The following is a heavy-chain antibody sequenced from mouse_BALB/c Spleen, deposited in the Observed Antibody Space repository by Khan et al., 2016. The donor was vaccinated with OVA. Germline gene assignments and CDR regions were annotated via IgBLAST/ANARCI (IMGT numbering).Heavy chain of an antibody. Sequence: QVQLQQSGAELVRPGASVKLSCKTSGYIFTSYWIHWVKQRSGQGLEWIARIYPGTENSYYNEKFKEKATLTADKSSSTAYMQLSSLKYEDSDAFFCARRDALYPLDHWGQGTTLTVSS. CDR3: ARRDALYPLDH. J-gene: IGHJ2*01. CDR2: IYPGTENS. V-gene: IGHV1S132*01. CDR1: GYIFTSYW.